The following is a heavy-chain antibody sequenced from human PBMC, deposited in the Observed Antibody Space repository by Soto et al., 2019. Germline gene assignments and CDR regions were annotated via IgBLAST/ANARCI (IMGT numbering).Heavy chain of an antibody. J-gene: IGHJ4*02. Sequence: ASVKVSCKASGNTFNTYYSHWLRQAPGQGLQWMGGIDPSGGGASYAQKFQGRVTMTEDTSTDTAYMELSSLRSEDTAVYYCATRYYDSSGHPSFDYWGQGTLVTVSS. CDR1: GNTFNTYY. CDR2: IDPSGGGA. CDR3: ATRYYDSSGHPSFDY. V-gene: IGHV1-24*01. D-gene: IGHD3-22*01.